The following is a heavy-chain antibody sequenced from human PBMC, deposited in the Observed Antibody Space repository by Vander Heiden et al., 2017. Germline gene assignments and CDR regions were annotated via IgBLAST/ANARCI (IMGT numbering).Heavy chain of an antibody. CDR2: FSGSGGST. D-gene: IGHD6-19*01. CDR1: GFTFSSYA. V-gene: IGHV3-23*01. J-gene: IGHJ5*01. CDR3: AKVRDYSSGWFDY. Sequence: EVQLLESGGGLVQPGGSLRLTCAASGFTFSSYAMGWVRQAPGRVLEWVSAFSGSGGSTYYADSVKCRFTISRDNSKNTLYLQMNSLRAEDTAVYYCAKVRDYSSGWFDYWGQGTLVTVSS.